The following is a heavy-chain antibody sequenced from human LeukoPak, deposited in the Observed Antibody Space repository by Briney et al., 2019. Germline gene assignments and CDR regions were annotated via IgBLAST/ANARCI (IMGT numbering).Heavy chain of an antibody. V-gene: IGHV3-33*06. CDR3: AKGGSGYDWDIDY. J-gene: IGHJ4*02. Sequence: PGGSLRLSCAASGFTFSSYGMHWVRQAPGKGLEGVAVIWYDGSNKYYADSVKGRFTISRDNSKNTLYLQMNSLRAEDTAVYYCAKGGSGYDWDIDYWGQGTLVTVSS. CDR1: GFTFSSYG. CDR2: IWYDGSNK. D-gene: IGHD5-12*01.